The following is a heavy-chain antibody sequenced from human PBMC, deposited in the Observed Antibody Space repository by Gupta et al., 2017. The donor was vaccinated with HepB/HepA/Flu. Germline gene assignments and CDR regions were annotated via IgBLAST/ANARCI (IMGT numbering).Heavy chain of an antibody. Sequence: EVQLVESGGGLIQPGGSLRLSCAGSGFTSSKYALYWVRQAPGKGLEWVSVISKAASTTYYTYYADSVRGRFTISRDSSKNTLYLDMNSLRVEDTAVYYCAGRSMLATRYDYWGQGTLVTVSS. D-gene: IGHD3-10*02. CDR2: ISKAASTTYYT. V-gene: IGHV3-23*04. J-gene: IGHJ4*02. CDR3: AGRSMLATRYDY. CDR1: GFTSSKYA.